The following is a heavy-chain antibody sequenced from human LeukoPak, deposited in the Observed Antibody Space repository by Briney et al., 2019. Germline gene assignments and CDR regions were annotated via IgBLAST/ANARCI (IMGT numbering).Heavy chain of an antibody. V-gene: IGHV4-39*01. J-gene: IGHJ6*03. D-gene: IGHD1-14*01. Sequence: SETPSLTCTVSGGSVSSSSSYWAWIRQPPGRGLEWIGSVYYSGTTYYNTSLESRVTISEDTSRNRFSLMLSSVTAADTAVYYCVRQNPDYYYYYLDVWGEGTTVIVSS. CDR1: GGSVSSSSSY. CDR3: VRQNPDYYYYYLDV. CDR2: VYYSGTT.